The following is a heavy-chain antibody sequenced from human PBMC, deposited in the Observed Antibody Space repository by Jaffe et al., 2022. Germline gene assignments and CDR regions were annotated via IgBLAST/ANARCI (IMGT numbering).Heavy chain of an antibody. Sequence: QVQLQQWGAGLLKPSETLSLTCAVYGGSFSGYYWSWIRQPPGKGLEWIGEINHSGSTNYNPSLKSRVTISVDTSKNQFSLKLSSVTAADTAVYYCARVWLLTTSGRTSRTAVGRYFDLWGRGTLVTVSS. D-gene: IGHD1-26*01. J-gene: IGHJ2*01. CDR1: GGSFSGYY. CDR3: ARVWLLTTSGRTSRTAVGRYFDL. V-gene: IGHV4-34*01. CDR2: INHSGST.